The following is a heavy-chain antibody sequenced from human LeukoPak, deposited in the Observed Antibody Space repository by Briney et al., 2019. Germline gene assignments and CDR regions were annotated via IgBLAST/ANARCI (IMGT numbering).Heavy chain of an antibody. CDR3: TRAPPGMTMMTDY. CDR2: VSTNDGNT. J-gene: IGHJ4*02. Sequence: GASVKVSCKASGYIFTNYHIAWVRQAPGQGLEWMGWVSTNDGNTVYAQRLQGRVTMTIDTSTSVAYMELRSLTSDDTAVYYCTRAPPGMTMMTDYWGQGTLVTVSS. CDR1: GYIFTNYH. V-gene: IGHV1-18*01. D-gene: IGHD3-22*01.